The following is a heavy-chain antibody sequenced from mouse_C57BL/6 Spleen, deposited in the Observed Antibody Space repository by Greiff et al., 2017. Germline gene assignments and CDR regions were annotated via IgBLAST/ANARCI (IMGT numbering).Heavy chain of an antibody. D-gene: IGHD2-4*01. Sequence: QVQLQQPGAELVKPGASVKLSCKASGYTFTSYWMHWVKQRPGQGLEWIGMIHPNSGSTNYNEKFKSKATLTVDKSSSTAYMQLSSLTSEDSAVYYCGRGGYYDDDDWYFDVWGTGTTVTVSS. J-gene: IGHJ1*03. CDR2: IHPNSGST. CDR1: GYTFTSYW. CDR3: GRGGYYDDDDWYFDV. V-gene: IGHV1-64*01.